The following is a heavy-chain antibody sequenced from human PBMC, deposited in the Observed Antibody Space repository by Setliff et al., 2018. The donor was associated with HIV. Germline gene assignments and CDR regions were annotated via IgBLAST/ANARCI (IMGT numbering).Heavy chain of an antibody. CDR2: IIPILGAP. J-gene: IGHJ4*02. V-gene: IGHV1-69*10. CDR3: VTAQWTVVLPAPRETHFES. CDR1: GDTFGSYA. D-gene: IGHD6-19*01. Sequence: SVKVSCKASGDTFGSYAISWVRQAPGQGLEWMGGIIPILGAPNYAPSFQGRVTITADYSTDTAQIELRSLRSDDTAVYYCVTAQWTVVLPAPRETHFESWGQGTLVTVSS.